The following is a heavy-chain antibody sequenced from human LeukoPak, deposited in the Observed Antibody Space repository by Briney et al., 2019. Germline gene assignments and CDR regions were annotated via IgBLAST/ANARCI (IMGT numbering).Heavy chain of an antibody. CDR3: ARLPRESSGWARLDY. D-gene: IGHD6-19*01. V-gene: IGHV4-4*09. J-gene: IGHJ4*02. CDR1: GGSISSYY. Sequence: SETLSLTCTVSGGSISSYYWSWIRQPPGKGLEWIGYIYTSGSTNYNPSLKSRVTISVDTSKNQFSLKLSSVTAADTAVYYCARLPRESSGWARLDYWGQGTLVTVSS. CDR2: IYTSGST.